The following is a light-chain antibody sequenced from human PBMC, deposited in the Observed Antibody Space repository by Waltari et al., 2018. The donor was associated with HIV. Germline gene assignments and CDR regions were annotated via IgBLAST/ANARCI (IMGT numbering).Light chain of an antibody. V-gene: IGKV2-28*01. Sequence: IVMTQSPLSLPVTPGEPAYISCRSSQSLLNSNGYNYLHWYLQKPGQSPQLLISLGSNRASGVPDRFSGSGSGTDFTLKISRVEAEDVGVYYCMQAAQTPYTSGQGTKLEIK. CDR2: LGS. J-gene: IGKJ2*01. CDR3: MQAAQTPYT. CDR1: QSLLNSNGYNY.